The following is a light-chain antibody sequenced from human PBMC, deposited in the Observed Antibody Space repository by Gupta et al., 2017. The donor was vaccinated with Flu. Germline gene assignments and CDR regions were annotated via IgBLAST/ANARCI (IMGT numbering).Light chain of an antibody. CDR3: QQYDNLPIFT. V-gene: IGKV1-33*01. CDR2: DAS. J-gene: IGKJ3*01. CDR1: QDISNY. Sequence: SYLSASVGDRVTITCQASQDISNYLNWYQQKPGKAPKLLIYDASNLETGVPSRFSGSGSGTDFTFTISSLQPEDIATYYCQQYDNLPIFTFGPGTKVDIK.